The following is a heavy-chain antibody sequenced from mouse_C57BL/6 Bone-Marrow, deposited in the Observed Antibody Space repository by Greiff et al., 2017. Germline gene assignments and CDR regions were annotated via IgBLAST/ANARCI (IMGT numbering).Heavy chain of an antibody. V-gene: IGHV1-69*01. CDR3: GREGFITTVPFAY. CDR2: IDPSDSYT. J-gene: IGHJ3*01. CDR1: GYTFTSYW. D-gene: IGHD1-1*01. Sequence: QVQLQQPGAELVMPGASVKLSCKASGYTFTSYWMHWVKQRPGQGLEWIGEIDPSDSYTNYNQKFKGKSTLTVDKSSITAYMQLSNLTSEDSAVYYCGREGFITTVPFAYWGQGTLVTVSA.